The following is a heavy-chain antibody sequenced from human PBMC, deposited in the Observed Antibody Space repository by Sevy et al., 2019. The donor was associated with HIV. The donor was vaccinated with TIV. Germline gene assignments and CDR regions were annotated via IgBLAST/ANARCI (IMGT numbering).Heavy chain of an antibody. Sequence: SETLSLTCTVSGGSISNYFWSSIRHPPGKGLEGLGYIYYSGSTNYNPSLKSRVTISVETSKNQFSLKLSSVTAADTAVYYCARESIGAVGDFDYWGQGTLVTVSS. CDR3: ARESIGAVGDFDY. J-gene: IGHJ4*02. D-gene: IGHD6-13*01. V-gene: IGHV4-59*01. CDR1: GGSISNYF. CDR2: IYYSGST.